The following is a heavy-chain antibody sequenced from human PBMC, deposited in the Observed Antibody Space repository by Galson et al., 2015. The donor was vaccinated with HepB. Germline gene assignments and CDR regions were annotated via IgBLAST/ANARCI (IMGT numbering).Heavy chain of an antibody. Sequence: SLRLSCAASGFTFNTSYMNWVRQAPGKGLEWVSSINSGSIYKYYADSVRGRFTISRDNAKNSLFLQINSLRPEDTATYYCATSHQVVNSRFDSWGQGTLVTVSS. J-gene: IGHJ5*01. CDR2: INSGSIYK. CDR3: ATSHQVVNSRFDS. D-gene: IGHD2-15*01. CDR1: GFTFNTSY. V-gene: IGHV3-21*04.